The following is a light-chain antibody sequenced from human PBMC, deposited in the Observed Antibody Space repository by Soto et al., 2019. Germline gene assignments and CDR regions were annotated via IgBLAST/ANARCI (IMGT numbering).Light chain of an antibody. CDR3: QQYNNWTPYT. CDR2: GAS. CDR1: QSVSSN. V-gene: IGKV3-15*01. J-gene: IGKJ2*01. Sequence: EIVMTQSPATLSVSPGERATLSCRASQSVSSNLAWYQQKPGQAPRLLIYGASTRATGIPARFSGSGSGTEFTLTISSLQSEDFALYSCQQYNNWTPYTFGQGTKLEIK.